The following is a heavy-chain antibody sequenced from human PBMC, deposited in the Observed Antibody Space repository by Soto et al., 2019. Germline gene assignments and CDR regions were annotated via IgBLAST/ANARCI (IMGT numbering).Heavy chain of an antibody. V-gene: IGHV4-31*03. CDR1: GGSISSGGYY. D-gene: IGHD3-10*01. CDR2: IYHSGST. J-gene: IGHJ6*02. Sequence: QVQLQESGPGLVKPSQTLSLTYTVSGGSISSGGYYWSWIRQHPGKGLEWIGYIYHSGSTYYNPSLRSRVTITGDTSKNQFSLKLSSVTAADTAVYYCARDSELGYYYGMDVCGQGTKVTVSS. CDR3: ARDSELGYYYGMDV.